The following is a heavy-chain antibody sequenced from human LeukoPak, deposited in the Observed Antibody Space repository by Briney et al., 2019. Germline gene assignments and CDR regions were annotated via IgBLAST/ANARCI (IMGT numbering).Heavy chain of an antibody. J-gene: IGHJ6*02. CDR2: IYYSGST. CDR1: GGSISSYY. V-gene: IGHV4-59*01. CDR3: ARYRWGDKYYDFWSGYFHYYGMDV. Sequence: SETLSLTCTVSGGSISSYYWSWIRQPPGKGLEWIGYIYYSGSTNYNPSLKSRVTISVDTSKNQFSLKLSSVTAADTAVYYCARYRWGDKYYDFWSGYFHYYGMDVWGQGTTVTVSS. D-gene: IGHD3-3*01.